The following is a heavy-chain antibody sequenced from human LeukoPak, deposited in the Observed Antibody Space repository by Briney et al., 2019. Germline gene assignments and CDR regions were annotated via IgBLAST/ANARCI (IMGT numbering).Heavy chain of an antibody. CDR2: INHSGST. V-gene: IGHV4-34*01. J-gene: IGHJ5*02. D-gene: IGHD3-3*01. CDR1: GGSFSGYY. CDR3: ARERGDYDFWSGYYSPAGRFDP. Sequence: PSETLSLTCAVYGGSFSGYYWSWIRQPPGKGLEWIGEINHSGSTNYNPSLESRVTISVDTSKNQFSLKLSSVTAADTAVYYCARERGDYDFWSGYYSPAGRFDPWGQGTLVTVSS.